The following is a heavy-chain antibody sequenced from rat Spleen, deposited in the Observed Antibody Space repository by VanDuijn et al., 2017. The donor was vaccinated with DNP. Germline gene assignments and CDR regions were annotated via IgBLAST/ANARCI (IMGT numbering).Heavy chain of an antibody. V-gene: IGHV4-2*01. D-gene: IGHD5-1*01. Sequence: EVKLVESGGVLVQPGRSLKLSCAASGLNFSDYWMGWVRQAPGKGLEWMGEIKQDSSIKNYSPSLQDRFTISRDNAQNSLFLQMIKLGSEDTAIYYCVTRGTGSDNWFADWGQGTPVTVSS. CDR2: IKQDSSIK. CDR1: GLNFSDYW. J-gene: IGHJ3*01. CDR3: VTRGTGSDNWFAD.